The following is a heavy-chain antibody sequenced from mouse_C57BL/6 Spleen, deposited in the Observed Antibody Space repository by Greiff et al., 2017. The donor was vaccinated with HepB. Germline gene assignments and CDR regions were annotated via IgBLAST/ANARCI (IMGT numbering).Heavy chain of an antibody. CDR3: ARGEGDSSGPLDY. CDR2: IDPSDSYT. V-gene: IGHV1-59*01. D-gene: IGHD3-2*02. J-gene: IGHJ2*01. Sequence: QVQLQQPGAELVRPGTSVKLSCKASGYTFTSYWMHWVKQRPGQGLEWIGVIDPSDSYTNYNQKFKGKATLTVDTSSSTAYMQLSSLTSEDSVVYYCARGEGDSSGPLDYWGQGTTLTVSS. CDR1: GYTFTSYW.